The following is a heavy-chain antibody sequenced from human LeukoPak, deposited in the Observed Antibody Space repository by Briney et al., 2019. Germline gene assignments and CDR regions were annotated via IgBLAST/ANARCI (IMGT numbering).Heavy chain of an antibody. V-gene: IGHV4-59*01. CDR3: ASSMITFGGVIVMPYAFDI. CDR2: IYYSGST. Sequence: PSETLSLTCTVSGGSISSYYWSWIRQPPGKGLEWIGYIYYSGSTNYNPSLKSRVTISVDTSKNQFSLKLSSVTAADTAVYYCASSMITFGGVIVMPYAFDIWGQGTMVTVSS. CDR1: GGSISSYY. D-gene: IGHD3-16*02. J-gene: IGHJ3*02.